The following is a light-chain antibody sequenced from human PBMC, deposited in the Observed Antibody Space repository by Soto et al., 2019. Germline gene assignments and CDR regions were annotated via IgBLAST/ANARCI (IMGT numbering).Light chain of an antibody. V-gene: IGKV3D-20*02. Sequence: EIVLTQSPATLSLSPGERATLSCRASQSVSRSYLAWYQQKPGQAPRLLIYDVSSRATGIPDRFSGSGSGTDFTLTISRLEPEDFTVFYCQQYNNWPITFGQGTRLEIK. CDR1: QSVSRSY. J-gene: IGKJ5*01. CDR3: QQYNNWPIT. CDR2: DVS.